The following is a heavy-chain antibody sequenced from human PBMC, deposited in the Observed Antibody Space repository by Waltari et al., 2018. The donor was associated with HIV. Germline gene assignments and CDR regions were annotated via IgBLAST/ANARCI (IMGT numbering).Heavy chain of an antibody. Sequence: QVQLVESGGGVVQPGRSVRLSCAASGFTFSSYGMHCVRQAPGEGLEWVAVISYDGSNKYFSDSVKGRFTISRDQSKNTLYLQMNSLRAEDTAMYYCAGNERKGDAFDIWGQGTKVIVSS. J-gene: IGHJ3*02. CDR3: AGNERKGDAFDI. V-gene: IGHV3-30*03. CDR1: GFTFSSYG. CDR2: ISYDGSNK.